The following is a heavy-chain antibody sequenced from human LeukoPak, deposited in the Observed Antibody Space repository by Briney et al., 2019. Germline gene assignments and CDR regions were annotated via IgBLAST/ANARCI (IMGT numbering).Heavy chain of an antibody. V-gene: IGHV4-59*01. CDR2: IYYSGST. D-gene: IGHD5-24*01. CDR1: RFTFRNYA. Sequence: GSLRLSCAASRFTFRNYAMSWVRQAPGKGLEWIGYIYYSGSTNYNPSLKSRVTISVDTSKNQFSLKLSSVTAADTAVYYCARTFRDGYLDYWGQGTLVTVSS. CDR3: ARTFRDGYLDY. J-gene: IGHJ4*02.